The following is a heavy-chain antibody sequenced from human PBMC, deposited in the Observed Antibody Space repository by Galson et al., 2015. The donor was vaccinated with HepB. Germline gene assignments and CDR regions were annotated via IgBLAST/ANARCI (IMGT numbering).Heavy chain of an antibody. CDR3: ARALLTGTTERFDY. J-gene: IGHJ4*02. Sequence: SLRLSCAASGFTFSSYAMYWVRQAPGKGLEWVAVISYDGSNKYYADSVKGRFTTSRDNSKNTLYLQMNSLRAEDTAVYYCARALLTGTTERFDYWGQGTLVTVSS. CDR1: GFTFSSYA. CDR2: ISYDGSNK. D-gene: IGHD1-20*01. V-gene: IGHV3-30*04.